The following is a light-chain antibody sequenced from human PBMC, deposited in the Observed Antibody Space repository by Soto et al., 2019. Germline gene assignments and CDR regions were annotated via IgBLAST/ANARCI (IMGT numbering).Light chain of an antibody. CDR2: DVS. Sequence: QSALTQPASVSGSTGQSITISCTGTSSDVGGYNYVSWYQQHPGKAPKLMIYDVSNRPSGVSNRFSGSKSGNTASLTISGILAEDEADYYCSSYTSSSSGVVFGGGTKLTVL. CDR3: SSYTSSSSGVV. J-gene: IGLJ2*01. CDR1: SSDVGGYNY. V-gene: IGLV2-14*01.